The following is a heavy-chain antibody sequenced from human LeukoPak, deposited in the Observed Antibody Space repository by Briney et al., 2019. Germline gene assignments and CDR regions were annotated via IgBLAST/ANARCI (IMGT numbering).Heavy chain of an antibody. CDR3: ATVTRWTYYFDY. CDR1: GDSITSADYY. V-gene: IGHV4-30-4*08. CDR2: IYYSGGT. D-gene: IGHD3/OR15-3a*01. J-gene: IGHJ4*02. Sequence: PSETLSLTCTVSGDSITSADYYWSWIRQPPGKGLERIGYIYYSGGTYYNPSLKSRLTITISADTSKNQFSLNLSSVTAADTAVYYCATVTRWTYYFDYWGQGTLVTVSS.